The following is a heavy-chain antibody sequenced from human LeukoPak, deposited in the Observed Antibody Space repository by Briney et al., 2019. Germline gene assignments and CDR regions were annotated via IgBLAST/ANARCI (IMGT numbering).Heavy chain of an antibody. V-gene: IGHV3-30*18. Sequence: PGGSLRLSCAASGFIFSTYGIHWVRQAPGKGLGWVAVISNDGSNKYYADSVKGRFTISRDNSKNTLYLQMNSLRAEDTAVYYCAKGLSGGGQRGYFDYWGQGTLVTVSS. CDR1: GFIFSTYG. J-gene: IGHJ4*02. CDR2: ISNDGSNK. D-gene: IGHD4-23*01. CDR3: AKGLSGGGQRGYFDY.